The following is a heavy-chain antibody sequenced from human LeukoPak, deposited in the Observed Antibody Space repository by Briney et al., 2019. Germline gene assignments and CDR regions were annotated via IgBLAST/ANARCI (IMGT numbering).Heavy chain of an antibody. V-gene: IGHV1-69*05. J-gene: IGHJ3*02. CDR3: ASKWLHDAFDI. CDR2: IIPIFGTA. CDR1: GGTFSSYA. Sequence: GSSVKVSCKASGGTFSSYAISWVRQAPGQGLEWMGRIIPIFGTANYAQKFQGRVTITTDESTSTAYMELSSLRSEDTAVYYCASKWLHDAFDIWGQGTMVTVSS. D-gene: IGHD5-24*01.